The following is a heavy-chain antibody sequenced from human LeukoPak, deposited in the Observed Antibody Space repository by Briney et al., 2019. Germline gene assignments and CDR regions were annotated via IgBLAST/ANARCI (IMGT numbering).Heavy chain of an antibody. CDR1: GYTFTSYD. CDR2: MNPNSGNT. CDR3: ARGGSSITVFGVVIIENWFDP. V-gene: IGHV1-8*01. J-gene: IGHJ5*02. D-gene: IGHD3-3*01. Sequence: EASVKVSCTASGYTFTSYDINWVRQATGQGLEWMGWMNPNSGNTGYAQKFQGRVTMTRNTSISTAYMELSSLRSEDTAVYYCARGGSSITVFGVVIIENWFDPWGQGTLVTVSS.